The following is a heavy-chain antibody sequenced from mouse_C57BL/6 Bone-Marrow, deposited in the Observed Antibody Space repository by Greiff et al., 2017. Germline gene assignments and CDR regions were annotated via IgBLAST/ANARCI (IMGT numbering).Heavy chain of an antibody. CDR3: AKSGLYYYGSSYAMDY. D-gene: IGHD1-1*01. CDR1: GFSLTSYG. J-gene: IGHJ4*01. Sequence: QVQLKQSGPGLVQPSQRLSITCTVSGFSLTSYGVHWVRQSPGKGLEWLGVIWRGGSTDYNAAFMSRLSITKDNSKSQVFFKMNSLQADDTAIYYCAKSGLYYYGSSYAMDYWGQGTSVTVSS. V-gene: IGHV2-5*01. CDR2: IWRGGST.